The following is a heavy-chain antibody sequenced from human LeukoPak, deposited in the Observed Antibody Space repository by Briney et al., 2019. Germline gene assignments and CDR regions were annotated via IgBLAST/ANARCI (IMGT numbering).Heavy chain of an antibody. CDR3: TTEPTLGPVDI. V-gene: IGHV3-9*01. CDR2: ISWNSGSI. Sequence: GGSLRLSCAASGFTFDDYAMHWVRQAPGKGLEWVSGISWNSGSIGYADSVKGRFTISRDNAKNSLYLQMNSLKTEDTAVYYCTTEPTLGPVDIWGQGTMVTVSS. CDR1: GFTFDDYA. J-gene: IGHJ3*02. D-gene: IGHD7-27*01.